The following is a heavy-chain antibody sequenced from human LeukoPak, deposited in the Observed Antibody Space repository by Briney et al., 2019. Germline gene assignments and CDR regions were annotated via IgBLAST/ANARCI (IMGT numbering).Heavy chain of an antibody. CDR2: ISSSSSTI. CDR1: GFTFSSYG. CDR3: AKVWAHDGSGNPCWHFDL. V-gene: IGHV3-48*04. J-gene: IGHJ2*01. Sequence: TGGSLRLSCAASGFTFSSYGMTWVRQAPGKGLEWVSYISSSSSTIYYADSVKGRFTISRDNAKNSLYLQMNSLRAEDTAVYYCAKVWAHDGSGNPCWHFDLWGRGTLVTVSS. D-gene: IGHD3-10*01.